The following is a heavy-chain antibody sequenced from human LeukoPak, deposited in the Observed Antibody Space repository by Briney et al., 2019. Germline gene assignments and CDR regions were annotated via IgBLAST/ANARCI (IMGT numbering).Heavy chain of an antibody. Sequence: ASETLSLTCTVSGGSIRSYWSWIRQPAGKGLEWIGRIYGSGSTDYNPSLKSRVTMSIDTSKNQFSLNLISVTAADTAVYYCARLTKNDSGSFRFGKKKRGYMDVWGKGTTVTISS. J-gene: IGHJ6*03. V-gene: IGHV4-4*07. D-gene: IGHD3-10*01. CDR1: GGSIRSY. CDR3: ARLTKNDSGSFRFGKKKRGYMDV. CDR2: IYGSGST.